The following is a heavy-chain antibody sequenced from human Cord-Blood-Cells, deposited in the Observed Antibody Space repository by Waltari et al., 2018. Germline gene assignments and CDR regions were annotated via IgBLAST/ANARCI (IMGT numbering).Heavy chain of an antibody. Sequence: QVQLVQSGADVTQPGSSGKVSCKAYGGPFSSYALSLGRQAPGQGLEWMGGIIPIFGTANYAQKFQGRVTITADESTSTAYMELSSLRSEDTAVYYCASGIQLWYGGYWGQGTLVTVSS. J-gene: IGHJ4*02. D-gene: IGHD5-18*01. CDR3: ASGIQLWYGGY. CDR1: GGPFSSYA. V-gene: IGHV1-69*12. CDR2: IIPIFGTA.